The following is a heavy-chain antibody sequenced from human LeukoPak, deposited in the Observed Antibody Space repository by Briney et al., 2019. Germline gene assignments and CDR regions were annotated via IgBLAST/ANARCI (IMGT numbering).Heavy chain of an antibody. V-gene: IGHV3-30*01. D-gene: IGHD1-26*01. CDR3: ARCPSGSYYVAYY. J-gene: IGHJ4*02. Sequence: SVKGRFTFSRDNSKKTVILQTNSLRSDDTAVYYCARCPSGSYYVAYYWGQGTLVTVSS.